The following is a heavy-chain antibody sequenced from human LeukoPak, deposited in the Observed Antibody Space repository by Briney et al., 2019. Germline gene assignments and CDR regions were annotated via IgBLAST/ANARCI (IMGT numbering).Heavy chain of an antibody. CDR3: ARTNAFDI. CDR1: GCSISSSSYY. V-gene: IGHV4-39*07. CDR2: IYYSGST. J-gene: IGHJ3*02. Sequence: SETLSLTCTVSGCSISSSSYYWGWIRQPPGKGLEWIGSIYYSGSTYYNPSLKSRVTISVDTSKNQFSLKLSSVTAADTAVYYCARTNAFDIWGQGTMVIVPS.